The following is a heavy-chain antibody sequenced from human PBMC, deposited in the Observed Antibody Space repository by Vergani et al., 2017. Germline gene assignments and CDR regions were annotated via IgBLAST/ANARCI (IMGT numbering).Heavy chain of an antibody. CDR3: VEDHPVFDE. Sequence: QVQLVESGGGGVRPGESLSLSCAASGFPFSTSGMHWVRQAPGKGLEWVAFIQKDGIDKFYADPLRGGFTLSRHISKNTLYLEMNSLSADDTALYRCVEDHPVFDEWGKGNTVTVSS. D-gene: IGHD3-9*01. J-gene: IGHJ6*03. CDR2: IQKDGIDK. V-gene: IGHV3-30*02. CDR1: GFPFSTSG.